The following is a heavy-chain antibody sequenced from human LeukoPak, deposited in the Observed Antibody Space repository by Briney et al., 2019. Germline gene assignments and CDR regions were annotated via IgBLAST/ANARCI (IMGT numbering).Heavy chain of an antibody. CDR3: ARTSIAARRANAFDI. CDR1: GGSFSGYY. CDR2: INHSGST. D-gene: IGHD6-6*01. J-gene: IGHJ3*02. Sequence: PSETLSLTCAVYGGSFSGYYWSWIRQPPGKGLEWIGEINHSGSTYYNPSLKSRVTISVDRSKNQFSLKLSSVTAADTAVYYCARTSIAARRANAFDIWGQGTKVTVSS. V-gene: IGHV4-34*01.